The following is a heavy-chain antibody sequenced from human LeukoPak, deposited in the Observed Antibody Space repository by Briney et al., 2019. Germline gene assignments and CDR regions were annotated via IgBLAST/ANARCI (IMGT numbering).Heavy chain of an antibody. CDR2: IYYSGST. CDR3: ARSYCSGGGCYWFDP. D-gene: IGHD2-15*01. V-gene: IGHV4-59*08. Sequence: SETLSLTCTVSGGSISSYYWSWIRQPPGKGLEWIGYIYYSGSTNYNPSLKSRVTISVDTSKNQFSLKLSPVTAADTAVYYCARSYCSGGGCYWFDPWGQGTLVTVSS. CDR1: GGSISSYY. J-gene: IGHJ5*02.